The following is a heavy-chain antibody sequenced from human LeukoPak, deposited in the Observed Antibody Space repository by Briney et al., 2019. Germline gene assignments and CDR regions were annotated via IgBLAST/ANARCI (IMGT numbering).Heavy chain of an antibody. CDR1: GFSFSDYY. D-gene: IGHD1-1*01. Sequence: GGSLRLSCAGSGFSFSDYYMDWVRQAPGKGLQWVGRIRNKLNSYTTKYAASVQGRFTISRDDLKNSLYLQMNSLKTEDTAVYYCARVNWNDGDYFDYWGQGTLVTVSS. CDR3: ARVNWNDGDYFDY. CDR2: IRNKLNSYTT. V-gene: IGHV3-72*01. J-gene: IGHJ4*02.